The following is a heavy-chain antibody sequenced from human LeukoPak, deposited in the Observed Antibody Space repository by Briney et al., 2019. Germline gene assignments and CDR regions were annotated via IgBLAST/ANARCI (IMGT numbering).Heavy chain of an antibody. Sequence: PGGSLRLSCAASGFTFSTYAMSWVRQAPGKGLEWLSTIGGGGRDTFYADSVKGRFTVSRDNSKNTLYLQTSSLRAEDTAVYFCAKNRGANYYNYYMDVWGKGTTVTVSS. V-gene: IGHV3-23*01. CDR2: IGGGGRDT. J-gene: IGHJ6*03. D-gene: IGHD4/OR15-4a*01. CDR1: GFTFSTYA. CDR3: AKNRGANYYNYYMDV.